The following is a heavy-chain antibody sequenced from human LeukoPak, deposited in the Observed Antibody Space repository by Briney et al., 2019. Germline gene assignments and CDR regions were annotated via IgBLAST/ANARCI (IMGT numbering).Heavy chain of an antibody. J-gene: IGHJ4*02. CDR3: ARVRGTMVQGVIAQFDY. Sequence: GESLKISCKGSGYSFTSYWIGWVRQMPGKGLEWMGIIYPGDSDTRCSPSFQGQVTISADKSISTAYLQWSSLKASDTAMYYCARVRGTMVQGVIAQFDYWGQGTLVTVSS. CDR1: GYSFTSYW. V-gene: IGHV5-51*01. CDR2: IYPGDSDT. D-gene: IGHD3-10*01.